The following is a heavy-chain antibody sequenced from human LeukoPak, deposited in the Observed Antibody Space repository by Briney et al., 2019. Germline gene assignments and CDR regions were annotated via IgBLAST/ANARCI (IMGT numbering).Heavy chain of an antibody. D-gene: IGHD2-2*01. J-gene: IGHJ4*02. CDR1: GDSIISTTYH. Sequence: SETLSLTCTVSGDSIISTTYHWGWIRQPPGKGLEWIGSIHYTGTTYYRPSLKSRLTTSVDTSKNQFSLRLSSVTASDTALYYCAAEMSSAARYWGQGTLVTVSS. CDR2: IHYTGTT. CDR3: AAEMSSAARY. V-gene: IGHV4-39*01.